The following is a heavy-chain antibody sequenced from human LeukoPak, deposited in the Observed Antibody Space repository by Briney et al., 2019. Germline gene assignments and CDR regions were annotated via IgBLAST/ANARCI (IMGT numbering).Heavy chain of an antibody. CDR1: GFTFSSYS. CDR3: ARSVAGHFDY. V-gene: IGHV3-21*04. Sequence: AGGSLRLSCAASGFTFSSYSMNWVRQAPGKGLEWVSSISKNSGYIYYADSVKGRFTISRDNAKNSQYLQMNSLRVEDTAMYYCARSVAGHFDYWGQGTLVTVSS. D-gene: IGHD6-19*01. CDR2: ISKNSGYI. J-gene: IGHJ4*02.